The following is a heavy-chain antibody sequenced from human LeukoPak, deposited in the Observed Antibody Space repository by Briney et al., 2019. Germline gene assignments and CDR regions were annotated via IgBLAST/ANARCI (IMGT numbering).Heavy chain of an antibody. D-gene: IGHD2-21*02. J-gene: IGHJ4*02. CDR1: GGSFSGYY. CDR3: ARGRRTYCGGDCYSYYFDY. V-gene: IGHV4-34*01. Sequence: SETLSLTCAVYGGSFSGYYWSWIRQPPGKGLEWIGEIKHSGSTNYNPSLKSRVTISVDTSKNQFSLKLSSVTAADTAVYYCARGRRTYCGGDCYSYYFDYWGQGTLVTVSS. CDR2: IKHSGST.